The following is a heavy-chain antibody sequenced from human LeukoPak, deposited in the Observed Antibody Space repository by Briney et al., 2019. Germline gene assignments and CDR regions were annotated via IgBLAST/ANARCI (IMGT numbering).Heavy chain of an antibody. V-gene: IGHV1-18*01. J-gene: IGHJ4*02. CDR1: GYTFTSYG. CDR2: ISAYNGNT. CDR3: ARAPWSSDFWSGYPLDY. D-gene: IGHD3-3*01. Sequence: GASVKVSCKASGYTFTSYGISWVRQAPGQGLEWMGWISAYNGNTNYAQKLQGRVTMTTDTSTSTAYMALRSLRSDDTAVYYSARAPWSSDFWSGYPLDYWGQGTLVTAPS.